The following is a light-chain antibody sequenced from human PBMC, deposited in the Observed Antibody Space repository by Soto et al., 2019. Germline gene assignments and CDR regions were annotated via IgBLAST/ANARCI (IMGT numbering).Light chain of an antibody. CDR2: GAS. CDR3: HQYGTSTLT. Sequence: EIVFTQSPATLSLSPGERGTLPRRASQSVRHNFAWYPQKPGQATRILIHGASYRGAGIQEMFGSSGAGAVCTPTISILHHDDVTVYCCHQYGTSTLTFGGGTKVDIK. V-gene: IGKV3-20*01. CDR1: QSVRHN. J-gene: IGKJ4*01.